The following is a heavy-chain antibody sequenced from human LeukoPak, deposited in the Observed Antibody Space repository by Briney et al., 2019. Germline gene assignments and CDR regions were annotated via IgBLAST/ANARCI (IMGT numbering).Heavy chain of an antibody. V-gene: IGHV4-39*07. Sequence: PSETLSLTCTVSGDSISSSSYYWGWIRQPPGKGLEWIGSIYYSGSTYDNPSLKSRVTISVDTSKNQFSLKLSSVTAADTAVYYCASRGIAAAALEYWGQGTLVTVSS. D-gene: IGHD6-13*01. CDR1: GDSISSSSYY. J-gene: IGHJ4*02. CDR3: ASRGIAAAALEY. CDR2: IYYSGST.